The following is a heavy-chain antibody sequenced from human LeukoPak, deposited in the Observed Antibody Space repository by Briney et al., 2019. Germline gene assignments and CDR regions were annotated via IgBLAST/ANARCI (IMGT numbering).Heavy chain of an antibody. J-gene: IGHJ3*02. CDR1: GGSISSGDYY. V-gene: IGHV4-30-4*01. CDR2: NYYSGST. Sequence: SETLSLTCTVSGGSISSGDYYWSWIRQPPGKGLEWIGYNYYSGSTYYNPSLKSRVTISVDTSKNQFSLKLSSVTAADTAVYYCAREPTTVVTPLGYAFDIWGQGTMVTVSS. D-gene: IGHD4-23*01. CDR3: AREPTTVVTPLGYAFDI.